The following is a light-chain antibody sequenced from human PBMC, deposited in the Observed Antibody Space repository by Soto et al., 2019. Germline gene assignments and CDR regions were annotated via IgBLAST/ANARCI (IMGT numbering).Light chain of an antibody. CDR1: QSVSSY. CDR2: GAS. V-gene: IGKV3-15*01. J-gene: IGKJ4*01. Sequence: VITHSPSTLSVSPGERASLSCRASQSVSSYLAWYQQKPGQAPRLLIYGASTRATDIPARFSGSGSGTEFTLTISSLQSEDFALYYCQQYNNWPLTFGGGTKVDIK. CDR3: QQYNNWPLT.